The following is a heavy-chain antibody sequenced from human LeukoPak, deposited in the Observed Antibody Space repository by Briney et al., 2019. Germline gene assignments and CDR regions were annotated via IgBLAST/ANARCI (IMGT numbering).Heavy chain of an antibody. D-gene: IGHD3-16*02. Sequence: GGSLRLSCAAAGFTFSDYGMNWVRQAPGKGLEWVSSISDSGGYTFYADSVKGRFTISRDNSKNTVYLQMNSLRAEDTAVYYCAKGGSYRSQPYFDYWGQGTPVTVSS. CDR3: AKGGSYRSQPYFDY. CDR1: GFTFSDYG. V-gene: IGHV3-23*01. CDR2: ISDSGGYT. J-gene: IGHJ4*02.